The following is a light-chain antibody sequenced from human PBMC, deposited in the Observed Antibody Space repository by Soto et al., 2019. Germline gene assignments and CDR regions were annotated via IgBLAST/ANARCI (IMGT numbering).Light chain of an antibody. Sequence: EIVLTQSPGTLSLSPGERVILSCRASQSVSDNLAWYQQKPGQAPRLLIYGASTRATTIPARFSGSGSGTEFTLTISSLQSEDFAVYYCQQSNNWPYTFGQGTKLDIK. CDR2: GAS. CDR3: QQSNNWPYT. J-gene: IGKJ2*01. V-gene: IGKV3-15*01. CDR1: QSVSDN.